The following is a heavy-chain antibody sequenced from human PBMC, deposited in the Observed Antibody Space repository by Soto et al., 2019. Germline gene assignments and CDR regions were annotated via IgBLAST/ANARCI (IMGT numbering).Heavy chain of an antibody. CDR3: ARRGSGSYYDY. J-gene: IGHJ4*02. CDR2: ISGSGGST. V-gene: IGHV3-23*01. Sequence: EVQLLESGGGLVQPGGSLRLSCAASGFTFSSYPMSWFRQAPGKGLEWVSAISGSGGSTYYADSVKGRFTISRDNSKNTLYLQMNSLRAEDTAVYYCARRGSGSYYDYWGQGTLVTVSS. D-gene: IGHD1-26*01. CDR1: GFTFSSYP.